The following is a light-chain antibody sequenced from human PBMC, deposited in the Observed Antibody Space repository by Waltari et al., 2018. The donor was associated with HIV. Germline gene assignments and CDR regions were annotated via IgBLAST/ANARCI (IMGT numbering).Light chain of an antibody. V-gene: IGKV3-15*01. CDR2: GAS. CDR1: QSVSSN. Sequence: EIVMTQSPATLSVSPGERATLSCRASQSVSSNLAWYQQKPGQAPRLLIYGASTRATGIPARFSGSGSGTEFTLTISSLQSEDFAVYYCQQYNNWLSLTFGPGTKVDIK. J-gene: IGKJ3*01. CDR3: QQYNNWLSLT.